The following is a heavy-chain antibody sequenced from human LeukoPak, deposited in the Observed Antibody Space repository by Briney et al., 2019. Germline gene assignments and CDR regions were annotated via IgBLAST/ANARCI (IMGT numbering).Heavy chain of an antibody. CDR2: IWYDGSNK. CDR3: AKGDCSSTSCYEGGNYYYYYMDV. D-gene: IGHD2-2*01. Sequence: GGSLRLSCAASGFTFSSYGMHWVRQAPGKGLEWVAVIWYDGSNKYYAASVKGRFTISRDNSKNTLYLQMNSLRAEDTAVYYCAKGDCSSTSCYEGGNYYYYYMDVWGKGTTVTVSS. J-gene: IGHJ6*03. V-gene: IGHV3-33*06. CDR1: GFTFSSYG.